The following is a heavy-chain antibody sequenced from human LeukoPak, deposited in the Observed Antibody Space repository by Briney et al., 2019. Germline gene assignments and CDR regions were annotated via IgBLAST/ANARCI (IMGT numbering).Heavy chain of an antibody. Sequence: PGGSLRLSCAASGFTVSGLCMSWVRQAPGKGLEWVAFLYTGDNTYYADSVKDRFTISRDNSKNTLYLQMNSLRAEDTAVYYCARDAGSRDWLDPWGQGTLVTVSS. J-gene: IGHJ5*02. CDR2: LYTGDNT. D-gene: IGHD5-24*01. CDR3: ARDAGSRDWLDP. CDR1: GFTVSGLC. V-gene: IGHV3-66*01.